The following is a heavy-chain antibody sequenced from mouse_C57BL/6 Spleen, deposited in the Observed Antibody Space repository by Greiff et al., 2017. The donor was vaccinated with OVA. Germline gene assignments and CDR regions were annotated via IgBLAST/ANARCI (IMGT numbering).Heavy chain of an antibody. CDR1: GYTFTDYY. J-gene: IGHJ4*01. CDR2: INPNNGGT. CDR3: ARGGYDGSSYGAMDY. V-gene: IGHV1-26*01. D-gene: IGHD1-1*01. Sequence: EVQLQQSGPELVKPGASVKISCKASGYTFTDYYMNWVKQSHGKSLEWIGDINPNNGGTSYNQKFKGKATLTVDKSSSTAYMELRSLTSEESAVYDCARGGYDGSSYGAMDYWGQGTSVTVSS.